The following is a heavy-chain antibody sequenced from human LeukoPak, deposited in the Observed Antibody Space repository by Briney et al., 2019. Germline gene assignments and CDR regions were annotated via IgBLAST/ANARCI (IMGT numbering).Heavy chain of an antibody. CDR2: INTSGGST. CDR1: GYTFTSYY. D-gene: IGHD1-1*01. CDR3: ARGVPRERPKYNWFDP. V-gene: IGHV1-46*04. Sequence: ASVKVSCNASGYTFTSYYMHWVRQPPGQGLEWIGIINTSGGSTSYAQTLQGRVTTTSEPSTRTAYMKLSSPRADDTVVYYSARGVPRERPKYNWFDPWGQGTLVTVSS. J-gene: IGHJ5*02.